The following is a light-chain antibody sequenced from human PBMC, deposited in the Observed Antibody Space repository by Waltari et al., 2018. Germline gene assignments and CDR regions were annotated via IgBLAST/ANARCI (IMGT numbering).Light chain of an antibody. CDR2: DDS. CDR3: QVWDDSSDHVV. Sequence: YVLPQPPSVSVAPGKTARITCGADNIGARTVHWYQQRPGQAPVLVVVDDSDRPSGIPERFSGSNSGDTATLTISRVEAGDEADYSCQVWDDSSDHVVFGGGTKLTVL. V-gene: IGLV3-21*03. CDR1: NIGART. J-gene: IGLJ2*01.